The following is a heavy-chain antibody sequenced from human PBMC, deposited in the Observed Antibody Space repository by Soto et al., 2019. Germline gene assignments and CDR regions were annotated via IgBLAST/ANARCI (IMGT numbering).Heavy chain of an antibody. CDR2: ISSSSSYI. CDR1: GFTFSSYS. J-gene: IGHJ4*02. D-gene: IGHD1-26*01. CDR3: ASEDKAIVGATRIRGGFYFDY. Sequence: GGSLRLSCAASGFTFSSYSMNWVRQAPGKGLEWVSSISSSSSYIYYADSVKGRFTISRDNAKNSLYLQMNSLRAEDTAVYYCASEDKAIVGATRIRGGFYFDYWGQGTLVTVSS. V-gene: IGHV3-21*01.